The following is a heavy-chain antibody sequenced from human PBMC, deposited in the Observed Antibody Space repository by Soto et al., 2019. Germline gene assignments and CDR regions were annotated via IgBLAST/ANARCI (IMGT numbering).Heavy chain of an antibody. V-gene: IGHV4-39*01. D-gene: IGHD2-2*02. J-gene: IGHJ6*02. CDR3: ARQGIVVVPAAIPHYYYYYGMDV. Sequence: PSETLSLTCPVSGGSISSSSYYWGWIRQPPGKGLEWIWSIYYSGSTYYNPSLKSRVTISVDTSKNQFSLKLSSVTAADTAVYYCARQGIVVVPAAIPHYYYYYGMDVWGQGTTVT. CDR1: GGSISSSSYY. CDR2: IYYSGST.